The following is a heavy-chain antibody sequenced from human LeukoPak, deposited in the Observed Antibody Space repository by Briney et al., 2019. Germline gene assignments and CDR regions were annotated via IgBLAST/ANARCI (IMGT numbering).Heavy chain of an antibody. J-gene: IGHJ4*02. Sequence: PGGSLRLSCAASGFTFSTYWMSWVRQAPGKGLEWVANIKQDGGEKFYADSVKGRFTISRDNSRNMLYLQMNSLRAEDTAVYFCATGASVTTIRLFDYWGQGTLVTVSS. CDR3: ATGASVTTIRLFDY. CDR1: GFTFSTYW. V-gene: IGHV3-7*03. D-gene: IGHD3-9*01. CDR2: IKQDGGEK.